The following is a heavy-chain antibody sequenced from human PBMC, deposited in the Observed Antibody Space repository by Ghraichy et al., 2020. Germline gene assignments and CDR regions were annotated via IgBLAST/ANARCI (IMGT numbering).Heavy chain of an antibody. CDR2: IYYSGST. D-gene: IGHD2-15*01. Sequence: SETLSLTCTVSGGSISSYYWSWIRQPPGKGLEWIGYIYYSGSTNYNPSLKSRVTISVDTSKNQFSLKLSSVTAADTAVYYCARDRDCSGGSCRRGWYFDLWGRGTLVTVSS. CDR3: ARDRDCSGGSCRRGWYFDL. J-gene: IGHJ2*01. V-gene: IGHV4-59*01. CDR1: GGSISSYY.